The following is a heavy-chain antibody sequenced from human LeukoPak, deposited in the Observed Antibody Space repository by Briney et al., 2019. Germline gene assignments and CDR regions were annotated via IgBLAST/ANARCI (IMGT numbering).Heavy chain of an antibody. CDR1: GFTFSDYW. CDR2: INPDGRTA. J-gene: IGHJ4*02. V-gene: IGHV3-74*01. CDR3: ARDLGGGGNY. Sequence: GGSLRLSCAASGFTFSDYWVYWVRQGPGKRLLSVSRINPDGRTAHYADSVTGRFTISRDNAKNSLYLQMNSLRAEDTALYYCARDLGGGGNYWGQGTLVTVSS. D-gene: IGHD3-16*01.